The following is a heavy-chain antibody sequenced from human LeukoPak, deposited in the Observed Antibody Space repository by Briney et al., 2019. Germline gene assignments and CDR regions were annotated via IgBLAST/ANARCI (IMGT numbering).Heavy chain of an antibody. V-gene: IGHV4-31*03. Sequence: SETLSLTCTVSGGSISSAGYYWSWIRQHPGKGLAWIGHIYYTGSTYYNPSLKSRVTISVDTSKNHFSLKLSSVTAADTAVYYCARATLYSGYAKGAYGMDVWGQGTTVTVSS. D-gene: IGHD5-12*01. CDR2: IYYTGST. CDR3: ARATLYSGYAKGAYGMDV. CDR1: GGSISSAGYY. J-gene: IGHJ6*02.